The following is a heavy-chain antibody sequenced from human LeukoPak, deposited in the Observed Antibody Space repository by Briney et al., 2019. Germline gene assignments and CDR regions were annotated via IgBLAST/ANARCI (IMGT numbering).Heavy chain of an antibody. CDR2: IIPIFGTA. CDR3: ARRGVRYCSSTSCYSWFDP. J-gene: IGHJ5*02. Sequence: SVKVSCKASGGTFSSYAISWVRQAPGQGLEWMGGIIPIFGTANYAQKFQGRVTITADESTSTAYMELSSLRSEDTAVYYCARRGVRYCSSTSCYSWFDPWGQGTLVTVSS. V-gene: IGHV1-69*13. D-gene: IGHD2-2*01. CDR1: GGTFSSYA.